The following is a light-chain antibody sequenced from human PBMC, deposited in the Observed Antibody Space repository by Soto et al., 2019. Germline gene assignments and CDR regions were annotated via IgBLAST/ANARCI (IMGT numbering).Light chain of an antibody. V-gene: IGKV1-5*03. CDR2: EAS. CDR1: QSISDS. J-gene: IGKJ1*01. Sequence: DIQMTQSPSTLSASVGDRVTITCRASQSISDSLAWYQQKPGKAPKLLIYEASTLKSGVPSRFSSSRSGTEYTLTISSLQPDYFAIYYCQQYNGYWTFGQGTKVEIK. CDR3: QQYNGYWT.